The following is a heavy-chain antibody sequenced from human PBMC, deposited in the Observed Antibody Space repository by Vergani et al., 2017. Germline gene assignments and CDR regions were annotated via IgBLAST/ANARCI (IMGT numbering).Heavy chain of an antibody. V-gene: IGHV3-30*18. Sequence: QVQLVESGGGVVQPGRSLRLSCAAPGFTLSSYGMHWVRQAPGKGLEWVAVISYDGSNKYYADSVKGRFTISRDNSKNTLYLQMNSLRAEDTAVYYCAKPYYGSGSERPPYFDYWGQGTLVTVSS. CDR3: AKPYYGSGSERPPYFDY. CDR2: ISYDGSNK. CDR1: GFTLSSYG. J-gene: IGHJ4*02. D-gene: IGHD3-10*01.